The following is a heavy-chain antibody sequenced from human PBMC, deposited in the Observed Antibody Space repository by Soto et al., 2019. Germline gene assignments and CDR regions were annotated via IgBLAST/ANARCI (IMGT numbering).Heavy chain of an antibody. D-gene: IGHD3-3*01. V-gene: IGHV3-74*01. Sequence: SGGSRRLSCAACGLTSSSYLMHAVRQTPGKGLVWVSRINSDGSSTSYADSVKGRFTISSDNAKNTLYLQMNSLTAEDTAVYYCARVWRNWFDPWGQGTLGTISS. CDR3: ARVWRNWFDP. CDR1: GLTSSSYL. J-gene: IGHJ5*02. CDR2: INSDGSST.